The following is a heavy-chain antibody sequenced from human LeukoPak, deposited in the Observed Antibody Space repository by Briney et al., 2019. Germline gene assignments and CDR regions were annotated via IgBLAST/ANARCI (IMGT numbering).Heavy chain of an antibody. Sequence: PSETLSLTCTVSGGPIYSYYWSWIRQTAGKGLEWIGRLYPGLSSDYNPPLKSRVTMSIDTSKNQFALKLSVVTAADTAVYYCARLKFYDSTGYSPGHYMDVWGKGTTVTVSS. D-gene: IGHD3-22*01. CDR1: GGPIYSYY. J-gene: IGHJ6*03. V-gene: IGHV4-4*07. CDR3: ARLKFYDSTGYSPGHYMDV. CDR2: LYPGLSS.